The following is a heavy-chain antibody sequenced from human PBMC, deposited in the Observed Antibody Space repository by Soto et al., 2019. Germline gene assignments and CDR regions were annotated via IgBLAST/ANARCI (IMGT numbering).Heavy chain of an antibody. V-gene: IGHV3-23*01. J-gene: IGHJ4*02. CDR1: GLTFSTFA. D-gene: IGHD3-10*01. CDR3: AKDRRVFDH. CDR2: ITGSGGST. Sequence: EVQLLESGGGLVQPGGSLRLSCAASGLTFSTFAMSWVRQAPGKGLEWVSAITGSGGSTFYADSVKGRFTISRDNSKNTLYLQMNSRTAEDTAVDYCAKDRRVFDHWGQGTLVTVSS.